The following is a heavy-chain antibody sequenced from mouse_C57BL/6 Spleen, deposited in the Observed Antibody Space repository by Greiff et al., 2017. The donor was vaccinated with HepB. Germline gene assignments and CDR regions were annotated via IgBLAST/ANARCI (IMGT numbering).Heavy chain of an antibody. D-gene: IGHD3-2*02. Sequence: EVKLQESGAELVRPGASVKLSCTASGFNIKDDYMHWVKQRPEQGLEWIGWIDPENGDTEYASKFQGKATITADTSSNTAYLQLSSLTSEDTAVYYCTTTAQAGYWGQGTSVTVSS. J-gene: IGHJ4*01. CDR1: GFNIKDDY. V-gene: IGHV14-4*01. CDR2: IDPENGDT. CDR3: TTTAQAGY.